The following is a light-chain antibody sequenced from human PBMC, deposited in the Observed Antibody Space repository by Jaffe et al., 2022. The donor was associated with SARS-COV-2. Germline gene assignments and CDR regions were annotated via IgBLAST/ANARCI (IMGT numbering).Light chain of an antibody. J-gene: IGKJ1*01. CDR3: MQGGGT. CDR2: LGS. V-gene: IGKV2-28*01. Sequence: EIVMTQSPLFLSVTPGETASISCRSSQSLLYSNGFKYLDWYLQKPGQSPQLLIYLGSNRAPGVSDRISGSGSGTDFTLKISRVGAEDVGVYYCMQGGGTFGQGTKVEIK. CDR1: QSLLYSNGFKY.